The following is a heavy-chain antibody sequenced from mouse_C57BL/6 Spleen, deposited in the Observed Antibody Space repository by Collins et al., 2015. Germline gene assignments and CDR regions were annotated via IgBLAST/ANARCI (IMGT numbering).Heavy chain of an antibody. CDR1: GYTFTSYW. CDR3: ARRDYYGSSYVSFWYFDV. V-gene: IGHV1-55*01. CDR2: IYPGSGST. J-gene: IGHJ1*03. D-gene: IGHD1-1*01. Sequence: QLQQPGAELVKPGASVKMSCKASGYTFTSYWITWVKQRPGQGLEWIGDIYPGSGSTNYNEKFKSKATLTVDTSSSTAYMQLSSLTSEDSAVYYCARRDYYGSSYVSFWYFDVWGTGTTVTVSS.